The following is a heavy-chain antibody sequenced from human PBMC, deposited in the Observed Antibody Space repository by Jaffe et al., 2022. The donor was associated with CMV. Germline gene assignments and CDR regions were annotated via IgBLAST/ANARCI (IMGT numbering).Heavy chain of an antibody. CDR3: ARGKGGSYHPTADWFDP. J-gene: IGHJ5*02. Sequence: QLQLQESGPGLVKPSETLSLTCTVSGGSISSSSYYWGWIRQPPGKGLEWIGSIYYSGSTYYNPSLKSRVTISVDTSKNQFSLKLSSVTAADTAVYYCARGKGGSYHPTADWFDPWGQGTLVTVSS. CDR1: GGSISSSSYY. V-gene: IGHV4-39*01. CDR2: IYYSGST. D-gene: IGHD1-26*01.